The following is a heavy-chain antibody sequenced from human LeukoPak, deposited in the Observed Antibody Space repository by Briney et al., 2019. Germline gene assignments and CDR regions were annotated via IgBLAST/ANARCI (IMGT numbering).Heavy chain of an antibody. D-gene: IGHD4-23*01. CDR3: ARDHPNPFTVVNAFDI. CDR1: GGSISGYY. V-gene: IGHV4-59*12. Sequence: SETLSLTCTVSGGSISGYYWSWIRQPPGKGLEWIGYLYYSGGGSTNYNPSLKSRVSISVDTSKNQFSLRLNSVTAADTAVYYCARDHPNPFTVVNAFDIWGQGTMVTVSS. CDR2: LYYSGGGST. J-gene: IGHJ3*02.